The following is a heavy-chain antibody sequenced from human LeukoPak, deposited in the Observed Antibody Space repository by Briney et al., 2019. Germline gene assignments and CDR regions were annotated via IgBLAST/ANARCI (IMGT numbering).Heavy chain of an antibody. V-gene: IGHV2-70*11. CDR3: ARILTRSYCTNGVCYPEVNWFDP. D-gene: IGHD2-8*01. J-gene: IGHJ5*02. CDR1: GFSLSTSGMC. CDR2: IDWDDDK. Sequence: SGPTLVNPTQTLTLTCTFSGFSLSTSGMCVSWIRQPPGKDLKWLARIDWDDDKYYSTSLKTRLTISKDTSNNQVVLTMTNMDPVDTATYYCARILTRSYCTNGVCYPEVNWFDPWGQGTLVTVSS.